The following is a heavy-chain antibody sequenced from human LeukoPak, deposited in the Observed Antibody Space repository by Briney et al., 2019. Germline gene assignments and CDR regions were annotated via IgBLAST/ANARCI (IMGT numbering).Heavy chain of an antibody. Sequence: PGGSLRLSCAASGFTFSPYWMHWVRQAPGKGLVWVSRIKSDGSSTNYADSVKGRFTISRDNSKNTLYLQMNSLRAEDTAVYYCARGLRAAGNAFDIWGQGTMVTVSS. CDR1: GFTFSPYW. J-gene: IGHJ3*02. V-gene: IGHV3-74*01. D-gene: IGHD6-13*01. CDR3: ARGLRAAGNAFDI. CDR2: IKSDGSST.